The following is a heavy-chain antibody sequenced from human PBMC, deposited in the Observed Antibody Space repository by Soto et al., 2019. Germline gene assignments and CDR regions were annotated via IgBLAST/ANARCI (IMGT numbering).Heavy chain of an antibody. CDR1: GFTFSSYG. J-gene: IGHJ4*02. D-gene: IGHD2-15*01. V-gene: IGHV3-33*01. CDR3: ARGAVVAPEYYFDY. Sequence: HVQLVESGGGVVQPGRSLRLSCAASGFTFSSYGMHWVRQAPGKGLEWVAVIWYDGSNKYYADSVKGRFTISRDNSKNTLYLQMNSLRAEDTAVYYCARGAVVAPEYYFDYWGQGTLVTVSS. CDR2: IWYDGSNK.